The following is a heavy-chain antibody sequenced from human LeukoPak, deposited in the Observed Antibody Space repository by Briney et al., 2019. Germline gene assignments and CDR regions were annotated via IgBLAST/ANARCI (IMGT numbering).Heavy chain of an antibody. V-gene: IGHV3-30-3*01. J-gene: IGHJ4*02. CDR3: ARDLDYSYGPYYFDY. CDR1: GFTFSSYA. CDR2: ISYDGSNK. Sequence: GGSLRLSCAASGFTFSSYAMHWVRQAPGKGLEWVAVISYDGSNKYYADSVKGRFTISRDNSKNTLYLQMNSLRAEDTAVYYCARDLDYSYGPYYFDYWGQGTLVTVSS. D-gene: IGHD5-18*01.